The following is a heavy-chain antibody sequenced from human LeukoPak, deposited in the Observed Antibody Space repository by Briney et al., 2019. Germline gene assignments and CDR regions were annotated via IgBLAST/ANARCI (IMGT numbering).Heavy chain of an antibody. Sequence: SETLSLTCAVSGGSISSSNRWSWVRQPPGKGLEWIGEIYHSGSTNYNPSLKSRVTISVDKSKNQFSLKLSSVTAADTAVYYCARDSRGYYDYVWGSYRSDWFDPWGQGTLVTVSS. CDR1: GGSISSSNR. CDR3: ARDSRGYYDYVWGSYRSDWFDP. V-gene: IGHV4-4*02. D-gene: IGHD3-16*02. CDR2: IYHSGST. J-gene: IGHJ5*02.